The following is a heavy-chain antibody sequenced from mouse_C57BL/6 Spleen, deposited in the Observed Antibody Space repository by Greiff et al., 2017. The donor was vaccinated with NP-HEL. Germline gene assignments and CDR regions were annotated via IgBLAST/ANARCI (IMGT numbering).Heavy chain of an antibody. CDR2: ISYDGSN. Sequence: EVKVEESGPGLVKPSQSLSLTCSVTGYSITSGYYWNWIRQFPGNKLEWMGYISYDGSNKYNPSLNNRISITRDTSKNQFFLKLNSVTTEDTATYYCARVKSPKYAVDYWGQGTSVTVSS. CDR1: GYSITSGYY. J-gene: IGHJ4*01. V-gene: IGHV3-6*01. CDR3: ARVKSPKYAVDY.